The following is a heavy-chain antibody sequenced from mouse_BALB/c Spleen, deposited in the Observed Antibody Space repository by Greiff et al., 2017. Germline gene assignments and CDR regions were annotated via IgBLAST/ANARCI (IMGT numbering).Heavy chain of an antibody. Sequence: VQLQQSGPELVKPGASMKISCKASGYSFTGYTMNWVKQSHGKNLEWIGLINPYNGGTSYNQKFKGKATLTVDKSSSTAYMELLSLTSEDSAVYYCASHFTTATYAMDYWGQGTSVTVSS. V-gene: IGHV1-18*01. J-gene: IGHJ4*01. D-gene: IGHD1-2*01. CDR1: GYSFTGYT. CDR2: INPYNGGT. CDR3: ASHFTTATYAMDY.